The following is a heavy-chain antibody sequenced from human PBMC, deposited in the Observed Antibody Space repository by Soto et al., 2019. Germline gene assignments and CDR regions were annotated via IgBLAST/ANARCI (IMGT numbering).Heavy chain of an antibody. Sequence: GGSLRLSCAATGVTFSSYAMSWVRQAPGRGLEWVSYISSSSSIIDYADSVKGRFTISRDNAKNSLYLQMNSLRAEDTAVYYCARDLSWGSNWYYYMDVWGKGTTVTV. J-gene: IGHJ6*03. V-gene: IGHV3-48*01. CDR2: ISSSSSII. CDR3: ARDLSWGSNWYYYMDV. D-gene: IGHD7-27*01. CDR1: GVTFSSYA.